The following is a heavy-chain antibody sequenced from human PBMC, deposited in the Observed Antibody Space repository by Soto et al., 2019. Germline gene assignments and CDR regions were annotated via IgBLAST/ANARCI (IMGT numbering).Heavy chain of an antibody. CDR2: IIPILGIA. V-gene: IGHV1-69*02. CDR3: ARVFYGSGSYRFDL. J-gene: IGHJ2*01. D-gene: IGHD3-10*01. Sequence: QVQLVQSGAEVKKPGSSVKVSCKASGGTFSSYTISWVRQAPGQGLEWMGRIIPILGIANYAQKFQGRVTITADKSTSTAYMELSSLRSEDTGVYYGARVFYGSGSYRFDLWGRGTLVTVSS. CDR1: GGTFSSYT.